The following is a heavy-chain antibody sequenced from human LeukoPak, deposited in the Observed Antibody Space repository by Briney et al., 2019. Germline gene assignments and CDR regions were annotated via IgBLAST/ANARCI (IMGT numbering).Heavy chain of an antibody. CDR1: GYTFTSYG. Sequence: ASVKVSCKASGYTFTSYGISWVRQAPGQGLEWMGWISAYNGNTNYAQKLQGRVTMTRDTSTSTAYMELRSLRSDDTAVYYCAKDFYGDDVKDAFDIWGHGTMVTVSS. CDR3: AKDFYGDDVKDAFDI. V-gene: IGHV1-18*01. J-gene: IGHJ3*02. CDR2: ISAYNGNT. D-gene: IGHD4-17*01.